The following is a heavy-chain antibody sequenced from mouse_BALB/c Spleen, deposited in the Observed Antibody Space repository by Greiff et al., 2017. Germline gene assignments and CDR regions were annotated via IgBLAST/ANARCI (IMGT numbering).Heavy chain of an antibody. J-gene: IGHJ1*01. V-gene: IGHV1-9*01. D-gene: IGHD1-1*01. Sequence: QVQLKESGAELMKPGASVKISCKATGYTFSSYWIEWVKQRPGHGLEWIGEILPGSGSTNYNEKFKGKATFTADTSSNTAYMQLSSLTSEDSAVYYCDSRFPYYYGSSYGYFDDWGAGTTVTVSS. CDR2: ILPGSGST. CDR1: GYTFSSYW. CDR3: DSRFPYYYGSSYGYFDD.